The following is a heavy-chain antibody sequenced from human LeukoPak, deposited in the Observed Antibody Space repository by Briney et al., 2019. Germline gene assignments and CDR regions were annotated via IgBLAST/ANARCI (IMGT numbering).Heavy chain of an antibody. Sequence: ASVKVSCKASGGTFSSYAISWVRQAPGQGLEWMGRIIPILGIANYAQKFQGRVTITADKSTSTAYMELSSLRSEDTAVYYCARVQGCSSTSCHNYYYGMGVWGQGTTVTVSS. D-gene: IGHD2-2*02. CDR1: GGTFSSYA. CDR2: IIPILGIA. V-gene: IGHV1-69*04. CDR3: ARVQGCSSTSCHNYYYGMGV. J-gene: IGHJ6*02.